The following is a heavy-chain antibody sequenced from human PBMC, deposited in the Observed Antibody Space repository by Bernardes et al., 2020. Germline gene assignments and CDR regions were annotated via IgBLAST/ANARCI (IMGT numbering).Heavy chain of an antibody. CDR3: AKDLLAKTYYYGSGRGSWFDP. J-gene: IGHJ5*02. V-gene: IGHV3-23*01. D-gene: IGHD3-10*01. Sequence: GGSLRLSCAASGFTFSSYAMSWVRQAPGKGLEWVSAISGSGGSTYYADSVKGRFTISRDNSKNTLYLQMNSLRAEDTAVYYCAKDLLAKTYYYGSGRGSWFDPWGQGTLVTVSS. CDR2: ISGSGGST. CDR1: GFTFSSYA.